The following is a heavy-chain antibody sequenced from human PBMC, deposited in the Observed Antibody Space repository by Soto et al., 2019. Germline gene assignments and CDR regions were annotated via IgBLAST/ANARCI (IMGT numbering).Heavy chain of an antibody. CDR2: INPSGGST. CDR3: ARNPSPFHGDYLNWFDP. Sequence: ASVKVSCKASGYTFTSYYMHWVRQAPGQGLEWMGIINPSGGSTSYAQKFQGRVTMTRDTSTSTVYMELSSLRSEDTAVYYCARNPSPFHGDYLNWFDPWGQGTLVTVSS. V-gene: IGHV1-46*03. CDR1: GYTFTSYY. J-gene: IGHJ5*02. D-gene: IGHD4-17*01.